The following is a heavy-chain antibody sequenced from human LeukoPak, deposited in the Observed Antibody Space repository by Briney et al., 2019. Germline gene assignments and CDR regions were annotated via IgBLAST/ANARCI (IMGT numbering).Heavy chain of an antibody. CDR2: INSDGSTT. J-gene: IGHJ4*02. D-gene: IGHD6-13*01. CDR3: AILTGIAAAA. Sequence: GGSLRLSCVASGFTFSSYWMHWVRQAPGKGLVWVSRINSDGSTTTYADSVKGRFTISRDNAKNTLYLQMNSLRAEDTAIYYCAILTGIAAAARGQGTLVTVSS. CDR1: GFTFSSYW. V-gene: IGHV3-74*01.